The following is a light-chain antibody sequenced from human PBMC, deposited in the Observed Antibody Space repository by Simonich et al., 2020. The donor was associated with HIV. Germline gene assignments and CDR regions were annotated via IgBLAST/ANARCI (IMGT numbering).Light chain of an antibody. CDR1: QSVSSSY. CDR2: GAS. Sequence: EIVLTQSPGTLSLSPGERATLSCRASQSVSSSYLAWYQQTPGLAPRLLIYGASNRATGIPARFSGSGSGTDFTLTISSLEPEDFAVYYCQQRSNWPSTFGGGTKVEIK. V-gene: IGKV3D-20*02. J-gene: IGKJ4*01. CDR3: QQRSNWPST.